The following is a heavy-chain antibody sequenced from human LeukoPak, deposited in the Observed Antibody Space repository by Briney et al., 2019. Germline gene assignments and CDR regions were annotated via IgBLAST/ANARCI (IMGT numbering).Heavy chain of an antibody. CDR2: ISYDGSNK. CDR3: ARGVSLYSSGWYFDY. D-gene: IGHD6-19*01. Sequence: PGRSLRLSCAASGFTFSSYAMHWVRQAPGKGLEWVAVISYDGSNKYYADSVKGRFTISRDNSKNTLYLQMNSLRAEDTAVYYCARGVSLYSSGWYFDYWGQGTLVTVSS. J-gene: IGHJ4*02. V-gene: IGHV3-30-3*01. CDR1: GFTFSSYA.